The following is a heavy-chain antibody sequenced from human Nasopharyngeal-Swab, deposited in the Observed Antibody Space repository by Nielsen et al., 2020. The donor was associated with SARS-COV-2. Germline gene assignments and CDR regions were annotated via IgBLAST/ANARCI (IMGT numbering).Heavy chain of an antibody. Sequence: SETLSLTCAVSGGSSSSSSYYWGWIRQPPGKGLEWIGSIYYSVSTYYNPSLKSRVTISVDTSKNQFSLKLSSVTAADTAVYYCAREGQQLVLGDMDVWGKGTTVTVAS. V-gene: IGHV4-39*07. CDR3: AREGQQLVLGDMDV. CDR1: GGSSSSSSYY. CDR2: IYYSVST. J-gene: IGHJ6*03. D-gene: IGHD6-13*01.